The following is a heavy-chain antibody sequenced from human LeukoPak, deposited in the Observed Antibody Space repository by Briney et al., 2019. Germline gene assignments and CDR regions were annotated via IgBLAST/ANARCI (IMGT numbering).Heavy chain of an antibody. CDR1: GFTFSSYA. V-gene: IGHV3-23*01. D-gene: IGHD4-11*01. CDR2: ISGSGGST. Sequence: GGSLRLSCAASGFTFSSYAMSWVRQAPGKGLEWVSAISGSGGSTYYADSVKGRFTISRDNSKNTLYLQMNSLRAEDTAVYYCAKDESGNYGNYYYYYMDVWGKGTRVTVSS. CDR3: AKDESGNYGNYYYYYMDV. J-gene: IGHJ6*03.